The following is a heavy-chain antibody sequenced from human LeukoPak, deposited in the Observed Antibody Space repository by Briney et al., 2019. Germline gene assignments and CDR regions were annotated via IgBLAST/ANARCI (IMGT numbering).Heavy chain of an antibody. V-gene: IGHV3-23*01. Sequence: GGSLRLSCAASGFNFNNYAMSWVRQAPGKGLEWVSTIGFGDDSAYYADSVKGRFTISRDNSKNTVYLQMNSLRAEDTAVYYCAKERRDGYPDLDYWGQGTLVTVSS. J-gene: IGHJ4*02. CDR1: GFNFNNYA. CDR3: AKERRDGYPDLDY. CDR2: IGFGDDSA. D-gene: IGHD6-25*01.